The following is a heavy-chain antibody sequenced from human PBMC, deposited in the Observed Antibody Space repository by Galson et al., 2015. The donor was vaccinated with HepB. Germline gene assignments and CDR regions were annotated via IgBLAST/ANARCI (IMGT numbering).Heavy chain of an antibody. V-gene: IGHV3-33*08. J-gene: IGHJ4*02. CDR2: IWFDGGNK. CDR3: ARADGGTAMVNY. CDR1: GFTFSNHA. Sequence: SLRLSCAASGFTFSNHAMHWVRQAPGKGLEWMASIWFDGGNKYYADSVKGRFTISRDNSNNTVSLQMSSLRAEDTAVYYCARADGGTAMVNYWGQGTLVTVSS. D-gene: IGHD5-18*01.